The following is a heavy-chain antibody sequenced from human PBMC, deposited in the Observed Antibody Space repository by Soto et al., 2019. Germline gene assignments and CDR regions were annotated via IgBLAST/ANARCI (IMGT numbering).Heavy chain of an antibody. CDR2: ISSSSGNT. J-gene: IGHJ1*01. D-gene: IGHD5-12*01. CDR3: GRDSTVATPLQR. Sequence: QVQLVQSGAEVKKPGASVKVSCKASGYAFSAYGITWVRQAPGQGLEWMGWISSSSGNTKYAQRLQGRVTMTTDTSTTTAYMELRILRSDDTAVYYYGRDSTVATPLQRWGQGTLVTVSS. V-gene: IGHV1-18*01. CDR1: GYAFSAYG.